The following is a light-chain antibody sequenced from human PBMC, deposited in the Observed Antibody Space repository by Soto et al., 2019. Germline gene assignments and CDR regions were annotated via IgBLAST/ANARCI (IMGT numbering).Light chain of an antibody. CDR1: QSVLYSSNNKNY. J-gene: IGKJ2*01. CDR3: QQYYSTPYT. V-gene: IGKV4-1*01. CDR2: WAS. Sequence: DIVMTQSPDSLAVSLGERVTINCKSSQSVLYSSNNKNYLAWYQQKPGQPPKLLIYWASTRASGVPDRFSGSGSGTDFTLTISRLQAEDVAVYYCQQYYSTPYTFGQGTKLEIK.